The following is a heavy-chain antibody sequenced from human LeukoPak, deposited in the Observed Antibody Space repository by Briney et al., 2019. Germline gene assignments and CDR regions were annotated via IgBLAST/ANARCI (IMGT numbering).Heavy chain of an antibody. V-gene: IGHV1-8*01. CDR1: GYTLTSYD. CDR3: ARDDSAIAAPNYFDY. Sequence: ASVKVSCKASGYTLTSYDINWVRQATGQGLEWMGWMNPNSGNTGYAQKFQGRVTMTRNTSISTAYMELSSLRSEDTAVYYCARDDSAIAAPNYFDYWGQGTLVTVSS. D-gene: IGHD6-6*01. J-gene: IGHJ4*02. CDR2: MNPNSGNT.